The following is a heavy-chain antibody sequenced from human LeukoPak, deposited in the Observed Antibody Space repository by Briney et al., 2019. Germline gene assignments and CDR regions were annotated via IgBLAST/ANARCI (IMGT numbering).Heavy chain of an antibody. CDR2: INPNSGGT. CDR1: GYTXTGYY. J-gene: IGHJ6*02. V-gene: IGHV1-2*02. CDR3: ASVVAPIYYYYYGMDV. Sequence: ASVKVSCKASGYTXTGYYMHWVRQAPGQGLEWMGWINPNSGGTNYAQKFQGRVTMTRDTSISTAYMELSRLRSDDTAVYYCASVVAPIYYYYYGMDVWGQGTTVTVSS. D-gene: IGHD2-2*01.